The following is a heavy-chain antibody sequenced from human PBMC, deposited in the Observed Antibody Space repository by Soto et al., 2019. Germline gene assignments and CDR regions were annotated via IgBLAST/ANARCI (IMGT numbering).Heavy chain of an antibody. CDR2: IYYSGST. D-gene: IGHD6-6*01. V-gene: IGHV4-59*12. J-gene: IGHJ6*02. Sequence: SETLSLTCTVSGGSISTYDWSWIRQPPGKGLEWIGYIYYSGSTNYKPSLKSRVTISVDTSKNQFSLKLSSVTAADTAVYYCARDVLGRYYYYYGMDVWGQGTTVTVSS. CDR1: GGSISTYD. CDR3: ARDVLGRYYYYYGMDV.